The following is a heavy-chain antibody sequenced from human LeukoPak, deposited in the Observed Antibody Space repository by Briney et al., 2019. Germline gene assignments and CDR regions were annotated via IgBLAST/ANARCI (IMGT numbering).Heavy chain of an antibody. J-gene: IGHJ4*02. CDR3: AQQYYDILTGTYYFDY. CDR1: GFTFSDYY. CDR2: ISSSSSYT. V-gene: IGHV3-11*06. D-gene: IGHD3-9*01. Sequence: GGCLRLSCAASGFTFSDYYMSWTRQAPGKGLEWVSYISSSSSYTNYADSVKGRFTISRDNAKNSLYLQMNSLRAEDTAVYYCAQQYYDILTGTYYFDYWGRENLVTVSS.